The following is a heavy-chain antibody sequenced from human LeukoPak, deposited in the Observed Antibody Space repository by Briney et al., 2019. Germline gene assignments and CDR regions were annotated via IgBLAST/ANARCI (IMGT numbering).Heavy chain of an antibody. D-gene: IGHD5-18*01. V-gene: IGHV4-61*08. CDR3: ARGEDSYGEHDAEYFHH. Sequence: PSETLSLTCTVSGGSISSGGYYWSWIRQPPGKGLEWIGYIYYSGSTNYNPSLKSRVTISVDTSKNQFSLKLSSVTAADTAVYYCARGEDSYGEHDAEYFHHWGQGTLVTVSS. J-gene: IGHJ1*01. CDR1: GGSISSGGYY. CDR2: IYYSGST.